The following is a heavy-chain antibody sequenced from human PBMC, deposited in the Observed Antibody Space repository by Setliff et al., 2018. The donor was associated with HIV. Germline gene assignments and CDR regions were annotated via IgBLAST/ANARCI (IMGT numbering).Heavy chain of an antibody. D-gene: IGHD1-26*01. CDR1: GYPLTELS. CDR3: ATDHGAAGAFDY. CDR2: FDPEDGES. V-gene: IGHV1-24*01. Sequence: ASVKVSCKISGYPLTELSRHWVRQAPGKGLEWMGRFDPEDGESIYAQKFQGRVTMTDDTSADTAYMELRSLTSEDTAVYYCATDHGAAGAFDYWGQGTLVTAPQ. J-gene: IGHJ4*02.